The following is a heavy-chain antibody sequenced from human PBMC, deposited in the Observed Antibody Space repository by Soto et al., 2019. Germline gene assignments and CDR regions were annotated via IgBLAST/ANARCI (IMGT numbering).Heavy chain of an antibody. D-gene: IGHD2-15*01. CDR2: ISDDGGTI. Sequence: GGSLRLSCVPSGFTFSHYEMNWVRQAPGMGLEWVSYISDDGGTIYNGDSVRGRFTISRDNAQNSLYLEMNNLRAEDTALYYCAGGRRHYGLGDWGQGTTVTVSS. CDR3: AGGRRHYGLGD. V-gene: IGHV3-48*03. J-gene: IGHJ6*02. CDR1: GFTFSHYE.